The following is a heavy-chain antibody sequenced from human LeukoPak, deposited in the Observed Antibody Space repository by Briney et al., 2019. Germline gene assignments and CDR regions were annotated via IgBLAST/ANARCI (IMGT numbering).Heavy chain of an antibody. V-gene: IGHV5-51*01. D-gene: IGHD3-22*01. J-gene: IGHJ3*02. CDR2: IYPGDSDT. CDR3: ARLYDSSGDAFDI. Sequence: GESLRISCKGSGYSFTSYWIGWVRQMPGKGLEWMGIIYPGDSDTRYSPSFQGQVTISADKSISTAYLQWSSLKASDTAMYYCARLYDSSGDAFDIWGQGTMVTVSS. CDR1: GYSFTSYW.